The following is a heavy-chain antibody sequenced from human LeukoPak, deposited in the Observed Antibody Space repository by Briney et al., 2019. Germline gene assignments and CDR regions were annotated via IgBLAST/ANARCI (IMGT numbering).Heavy chain of an antibody. CDR3: ARISSSHWYFDL. J-gene: IGHJ2*01. D-gene: IGHD6-13*01. CDR2: ISYDGSNK. CDR1: GFTFSSYA. Sequence: HPGRSLRLSCAASGFTFSSYAMHWVRQAPGKGLEWVAVISYDGSNKYYADSVKGRFTISRDNSKNTLYLQMNSLRAEDTAVYYCARISSSHWYFDLWGRGTLVTVSS. V-gene: IGHV3-30-3*01.